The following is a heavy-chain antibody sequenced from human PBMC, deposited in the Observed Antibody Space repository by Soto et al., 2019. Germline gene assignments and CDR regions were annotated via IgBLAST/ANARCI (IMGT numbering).Heavy chain of an antibody. J-gene: IGHJ5*02. V-gene: IGHV1-3*04. D-gene: IGHD3-16*01. CDR1: GYTFNRYA. CDR3: ARVPRYTSDVVHAPAVMFDDWFVP. CDR2: VHTADGDT. Sequence: QVQLVQSGAEVKKPGASVKLTCETSGYTFNRYAVQWVRQAPGQTFELLGWVHTADGDTKYPQKFRDTLTITRDTSTTTAYMQLTNLRSEDTAMYSSARVPRYTSDVVHAPAVMFDDWFVPWGQGTLVTVSS.